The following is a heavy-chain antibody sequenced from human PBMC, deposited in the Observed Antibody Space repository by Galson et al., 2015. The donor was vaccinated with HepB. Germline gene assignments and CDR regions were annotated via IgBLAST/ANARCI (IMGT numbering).Heavy chain of an antibody. J-gene: IGHJ3*01. CDR2: ISVDGDIT. CDR3: VKDRLGELPLV. D-gene: IGHD3-16*01. Sequence: SLRLSCAGSGFSFDTYAMNWVRQAPGKGLEWVASISVDGDITYYADSVRGRFTISRADSRSTLYLQMNSLRAEDTAMYHCVKDRLGELPLVWGQGTMVTVSS. V-gene: IGHV3-23*01. CDR1: GFSFDTYA.